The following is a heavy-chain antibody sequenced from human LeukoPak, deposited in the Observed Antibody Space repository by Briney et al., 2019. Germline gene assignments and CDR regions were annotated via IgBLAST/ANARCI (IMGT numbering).Heavy chain of an antibody. CDR2: INPNSGGT. CDR1: GYTFTGYY. V-gene: IGHV1-2*06. J-gene: IGHJ3*02. D-gene: IGHD2/OR15-2a*01. CDR3: AREKRVSSTFRSDAFDI. Sequence: ASVKVSCKASGYTFTGYYMHWVRQAPGQGLEWMGRINPNSGGTNYAQKFQGRVTMTRDTSISTAYMELSRLRSEDTAVYYCAREKRVSSTFRSDAFDIWGQGTMVTVSS.